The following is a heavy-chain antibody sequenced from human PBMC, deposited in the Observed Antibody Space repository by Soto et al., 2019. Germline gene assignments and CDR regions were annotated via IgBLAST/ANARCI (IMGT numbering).Heavy chain of an antibody. V-gene: IGHV1-69*12. CDR3: SVYPSVILNTYGFVTHFDM. CDR1: GGTFSSYA. CDR2: VIPMFRTP. J-gene: IGHJ3*02. D-gene: IGHD3-10*01. Sequence: QVQLVQSGAEVKKTGSSVKVSCKASGGTFSSYAFSWVRQAPGQGLEWVGGVIPMFRTPHYAQKFQGRVTITADESTSTLYMEVKSLRSDDTAVYFWSVYPSVILNTYGFVTHFDMWGQGTMVTVSS.